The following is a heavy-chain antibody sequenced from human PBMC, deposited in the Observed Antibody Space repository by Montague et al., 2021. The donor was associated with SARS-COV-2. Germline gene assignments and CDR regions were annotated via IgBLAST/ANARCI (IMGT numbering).Heavy chain of an antibody. D-gene: IGHD1-26*01. Sequence: CAISGDSVSRNRAAWNWNRQSPSSGLEWLGRTYYRSKWYNDYAVSVKSRITINPDTSKNQISLQLNSVTPEDTAVYYCARTSASSDYWGQGTLVTVSS. CDR3: ARTSASSDY. CDR2: TYYRSKWYN. CDR1: GDSVSRNRAA. V-gene: IGHV6-1*01. J-gene: IGHJ4*02.